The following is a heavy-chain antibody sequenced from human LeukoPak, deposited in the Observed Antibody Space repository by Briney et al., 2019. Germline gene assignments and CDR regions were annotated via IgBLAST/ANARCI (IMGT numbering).Heavy chain of an antibody. CDR1: GFTLSDHY. CDR3: ARRYCIGGNCRYSDY. CDR2: TTNKANSYTT. J-gene: IGHJ4*02. Sequence: GGSLRLSCAASGFTLSDHYMDWVRQAPGKGLEWGGRTTNKANSYTTEYAASVKGRFTISRDDSKTSLYLQMNSLKTEDTAVYYCARRYCIGGNCRYSDYWGQGTLVTVSS. V-gene: IGHV3-72*01. D-gene: IGHD2-15*01.